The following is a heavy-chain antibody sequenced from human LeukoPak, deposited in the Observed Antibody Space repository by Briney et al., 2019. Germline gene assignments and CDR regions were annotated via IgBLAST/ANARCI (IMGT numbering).Heavy chain of an antibody. J-gene: IGHJ3*02. D-gene: IGHD1-7*01. V-gene: IGHV1-2*02. Sequence: APVKVSCKASGYTFTGYYMHWVRQAPGQGLEWMGWINPNSGGTNYAQKFQGRVTMTRDTSISTAYMELSRLRSDDTAVYYCARGPVELGDAFDIWGQGTMATVSS. CDR1: GYTFTGYY. CDR3: ARGPVELGDAFDI. CDR2: INPNSGGT.